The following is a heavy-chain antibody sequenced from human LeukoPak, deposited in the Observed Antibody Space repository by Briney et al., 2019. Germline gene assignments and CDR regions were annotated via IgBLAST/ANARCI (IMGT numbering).Heavy chain of an antibody. CDR1: GFTFSSYS. Sequence: GGSLRLSCAAPGFTFSSYSMNWVRQAPGKGLEWVSSISSSSSYIYYADSVKGRFTISRDNAKNSLYLQMNSLRAEDTAVCYCAREAPYYYDSSGYSDWGQGTLVTVSS. J-gene: IGHJ4*02. CDR3: AREAPYYYDSSGYSD. V-gene: IGHV3-21*01. CDR2: ISSSSSYI. D-gene: IGHD3-22*01.